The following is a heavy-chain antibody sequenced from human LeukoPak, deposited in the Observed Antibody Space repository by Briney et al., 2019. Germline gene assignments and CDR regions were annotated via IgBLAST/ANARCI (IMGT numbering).Heavy chain of an antibody. D-gene: IGHD1-26*01. CDR3: ARNGLAQWELLSY. CDR1: GYTFTSYA. CDR2: INAGNGNT. V-gene: IGHV1-3*01. Sequence: ASVKVSCKASGYTFTSYAMHWVRQAPGQRLEWMGWINAGNGNTKYSQKLQGRVTITRDTSASTAYMELSSLRSEDTAVYYCARNGLAQWELLSYWGQGTLVTVSS. J-gene: IGHJ4*02.